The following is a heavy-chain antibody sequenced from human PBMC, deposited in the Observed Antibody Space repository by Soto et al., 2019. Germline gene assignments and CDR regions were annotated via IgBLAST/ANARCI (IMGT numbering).Heavy chain of an antibody. Sequence: SETLSLTCTVSGGSISSFYWSWIRQPPGKGLEWIGYIYYSGSTNYNPSLKSRVTTSADTSKNQFSLNLSSVTAADTAVYYCARLRGSGWEGNYYYYMDVWGKGTTVTVS. D-gene: IGHD6-19*01. J-gene: IGHJ6*03. CDR3: ARLRGSGWEGNYYYYMDV. CDR1: GGSISSFY. V-gene: IGHV4-59*08. CDR2: IYYSGST.